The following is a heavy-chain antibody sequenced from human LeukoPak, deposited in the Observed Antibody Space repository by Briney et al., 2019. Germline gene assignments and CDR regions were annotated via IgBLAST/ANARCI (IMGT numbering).Heavy chain of an antibody. CDR2: IYHSGSI. J-gene: IGHJ1*01. Sequence: SGTLSLTCAVSGGSISSSNWWSWVRQPPGKGLEWIGEIYHSGSINYNPSLKSRVTMSVDKSKNQFSLKLSSVTAADTAVYYCAISAPSVGATTDGYFQHWGQGTLVTVSS. CDR3: AISAPSVGATTDGYFQH. CDR1: GGSISSSNW. V-gene: IGHV4-4*02. D-gene: IGHD1-26*01.